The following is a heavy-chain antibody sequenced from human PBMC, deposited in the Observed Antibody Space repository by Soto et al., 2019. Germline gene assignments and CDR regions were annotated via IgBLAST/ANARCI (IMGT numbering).Heavy chain of an antibody. CDR3: AKDRGDYYGSGSYYWDY. CDR1: GFTFSSYA. D-gene: IGHD3-10*01. CDR2: ISGSGGST. J-gene: IGHJ4*02. Sequence: EVQLLESGGGLVQPGGSLRLSCAASGFTFSSYAMSWVRQAPGKWLEWVSAISGSGGSTYYADSVKGRFTISRDSSKNTLYLQMNSLRAEDTAVYYCAKDRGDYYGSGSYYWDYWGQGTLVTVSS. V-gene: IGHV3-23*01.